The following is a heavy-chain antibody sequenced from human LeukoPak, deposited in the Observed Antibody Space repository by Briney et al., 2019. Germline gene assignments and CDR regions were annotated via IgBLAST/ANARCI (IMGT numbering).Heavy chain of an antibody. J-gene: IGHJ4*02. V-gene: IGHV3-7*01. D-gene: IGHD3-3*01. Sequence: GGSLRLSCAASGFTFSTYWMTWVRQAPGKGLEWVADIKQDGSLNFYVESVKGRFTISRDNAKNSPYLQMNSLRVEDTAVYYCARTTIFGVAEWDYWGQGTLVTVSS. CDR3: ARTTIFGVAEWDY. CDR2: IKQDGSLN. CDR1: GFTFSTYW.